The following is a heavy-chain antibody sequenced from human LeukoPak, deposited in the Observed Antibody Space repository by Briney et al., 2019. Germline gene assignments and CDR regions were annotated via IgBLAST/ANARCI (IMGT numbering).Heavy chain of an antibody. J-gene: IGHJ6*04. CDR2: ISSSGSTI. D-gene: IGHD3-10*02. V-gene: IGHV3-48*04. CDR1: GFTFSSYS. CDR3: AELGITMIGGV. Sequence: QSGGSLRLSCAASGFTFSSYSMNWVRQAPGKGLEWVSYISSSGSTIYYADSAKGRFTISRDNAKNSLYLQMNSLRAEDTAVYYCAELGITMIGGVWGKGTTVTISS.